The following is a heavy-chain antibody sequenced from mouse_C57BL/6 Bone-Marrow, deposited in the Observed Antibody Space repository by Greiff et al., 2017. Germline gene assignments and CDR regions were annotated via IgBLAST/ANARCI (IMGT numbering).Heavy chain of an antibody. CDR1: GFTFSSYG. CDR2: ISSGGSYT. D-gene: IGHD1-1*01. Sequence: EVKLVESGGDLVKPGGSLKLSCAASGFTFSSYGMSWVRQTPDKRLEWVATISSGGSYTYSPDSVNGRFTISRDNAKNTLYLQMSSLKSEDTAMYYCARPHSYGSSLAYWGQGTLVTVSA. J-gene: IGHJ3*01. V-gene: IGHV5-6*01. CDR3: ARPHSYGSSLAY.